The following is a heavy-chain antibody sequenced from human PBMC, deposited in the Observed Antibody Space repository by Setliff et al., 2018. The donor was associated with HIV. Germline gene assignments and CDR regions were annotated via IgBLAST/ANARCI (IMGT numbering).Heavy chain of an antibody. CDR3: ARGKAAAAVYWYFDL. CDR1: GYTFTSYD. CDR2: MNPNSGNT. D-gene: IGHD6-13*01. Sequence: ASVKVSCKAPGYTFTSYDINWVRQATGQGLEWMGWMNPNSGNTGYAQKFQGRVTMTRNTSISTANMELSSLRSEGTAVYYCARGKAAAAVYWYFDLWGRGTLVTVSS. J-gene: IGHJ2*01. V-gene: IGHV1-8*01.